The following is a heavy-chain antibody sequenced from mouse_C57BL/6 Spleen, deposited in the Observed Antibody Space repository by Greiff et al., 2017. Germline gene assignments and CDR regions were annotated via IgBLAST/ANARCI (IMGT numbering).Heavy chain of an antibody. CDR1: GYTFTDYE. D-gene: IGHD1-1*01. Sequence: QVQLQQSGAELVRPGASVTLSCKASGYTFTDYEMHWVKQTPVHGLEWIGAIDPETGGTAYNQKFKGKAILTAAKSSSTAYMELRSLTSEDSAVYYCTRGYGSSWYFEVWGTGTTVTVSS. V-gene: IGHV1-15*01. CDR2: IDPETGGT. J-gene: IGHJ1*03. CDR3: TRGYGSSWYFEV.